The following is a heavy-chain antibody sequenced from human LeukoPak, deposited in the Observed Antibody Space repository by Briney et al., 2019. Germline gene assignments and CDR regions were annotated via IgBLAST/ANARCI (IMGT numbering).Heavy chain of an antibody. CDR1: GFTFSSYW. J-gene: IGHJ4*02. Sequence: GGSLRLSCAASGFTFSSYWMSWVRRAPGKGLEWVANIKQDGSEKYYVDSVKGRFTISRDNAKNSLYLQMNSLRAEDTAVYYCASYSSSSPFSPFDYWGQGTLVTVSS. D-gene: IGHD6-6*01. CDR3: ASYSSSSPFSPFDY. V-gene: IGHV3-7*01. CDR2: IKQDGSEK.